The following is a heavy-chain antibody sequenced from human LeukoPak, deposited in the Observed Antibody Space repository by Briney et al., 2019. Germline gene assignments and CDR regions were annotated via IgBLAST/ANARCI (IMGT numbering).Heavy chain of an antibody. Sequence: SQTLSLTCTVSGGSISRGDYYWSWIRQPPGKGLEWIGYNYYSGSTYYNPSLKSRVTISVDTSKNQFSLKLSSVTAADTAVYYCARFYGSGAFDYWGQGTLVTVSS. CDR1: GGSISRGDYY. J-gene: IGHJ4*02. CDR3: ARFYGSGAFDY. V-gene: IGHV4-30-4*01. CDR2: NYYSGST. D-gene: IGHD3-10*01.